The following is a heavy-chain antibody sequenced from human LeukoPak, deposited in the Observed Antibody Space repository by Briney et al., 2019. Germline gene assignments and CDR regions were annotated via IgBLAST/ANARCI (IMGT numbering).Heavy chain of an antibody. CDR2: IYHSGST. V-gene: IGHV4-39*07. Sequence: SETLSLTCTVSGGSISSSSYYWGWIRQPPGKGLEWIGSIYHSGSTNYNPSLKSRVTISVDTSKNQFSLKLSSVTAADTAVYYCARNPPMDYWGQGTLVTVSS. CDR1: GGSISSSSYY. CDR3: ARNPPMDY. J-gene: IGHJ4*02.